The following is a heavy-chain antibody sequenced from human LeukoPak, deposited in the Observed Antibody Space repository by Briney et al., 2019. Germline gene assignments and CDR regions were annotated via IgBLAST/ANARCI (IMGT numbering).Heavy chain of an antibody. Sequence: SETLSLTCTVPNGSIISTTYYWGWIRQPPGEGLEWIGSIDYSGSTYYSPSLKSRVTISVDTSKNRFSLNLSSVTAADTAVYSCARASGSSWYERRLHAYYYYVAVWGKGTTVTVSS. CDR2: IDYSGST. D-gene: IGHD6-13*01. CDR3: ARASGSSWYERRLHAYYYYVAV. V-gene: IGHV4-39*07. CDR1: NGSIISTTYY. J-gene: IGHJ6*03.